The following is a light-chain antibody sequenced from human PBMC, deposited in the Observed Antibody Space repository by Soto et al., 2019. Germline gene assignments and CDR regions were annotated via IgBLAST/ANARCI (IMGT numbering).Light chain of an antibody. CDR3: RRYNTYPLT. Sequence: IQMTQSPSTLSASVGDRVTITCRASQNIDAWLAWYQQKPGKAPKVLIYKASSLESGVPSRFSGSGSGTEFTLTISSLQPDDSATYYCRRYNTYPLTFGGGTKVDIK. CDR2: KAS. V-gene: IGKV1-5*03. J-gene: IGKJ4*01. CDR1: QNIDAW.